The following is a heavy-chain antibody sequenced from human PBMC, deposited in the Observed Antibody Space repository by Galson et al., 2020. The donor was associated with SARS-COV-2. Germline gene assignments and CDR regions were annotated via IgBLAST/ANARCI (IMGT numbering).Heavy chain of an antibody. D-gene: IGHD6-6*01. V-gene: IGHV4-59*01. Sequence: SETLSLTCTVSGGSISIYYWNWIRQSPGKGLEWIGFIYYTGSTTYNPSLKSRVSISLDTSKNQLSLKLTSLTAADTALYFCARGGPRLAERGGIGQLDSWGQGTRVTVSS. J-gene: IGHJ4*02. CDR2: IYYTGST. CDR1: GGSISIYY. CDR3: ARGGPRLAERGGIGQLDS.